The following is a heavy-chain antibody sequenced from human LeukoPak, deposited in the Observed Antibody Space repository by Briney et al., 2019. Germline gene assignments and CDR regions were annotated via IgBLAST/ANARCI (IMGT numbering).Heavy chain of an antibody. V-gene: IGHV3-48*01. CDR3: ARDHSSTLLVY. J-gene: IGHJ4*02. CDR2: ISSSSGTI. D-gene: IGHD6-19*01. CDR1: GFTFSSYS. Sequence: PGGSLRLSCAASGFTFSSYSMNWVRQAPGKGLGWVSYISSSSGTIYYADSVKGRFTISRDNAKNSLYLQMNSLRAEDTAVYYCARDHSSTLLVYWGQGTLVTVSS.